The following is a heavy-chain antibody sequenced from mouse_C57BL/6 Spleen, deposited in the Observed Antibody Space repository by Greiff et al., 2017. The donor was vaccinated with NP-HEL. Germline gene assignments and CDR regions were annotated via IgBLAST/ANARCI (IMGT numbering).Heavy chain of an antibody. CDR2: INPNNGGT. D-gene: IGHD1-1*01. J-gene: IGHJ4*01. V-gene: IGHV1-26*01. CDR3: ARKEYYGSPYAMDY. CDR1: GYTFTDYY. Sequence: EVQLQQSGPELVKPGASVKISCKASGYTFTDYYMNWVKQSHGKSLEWIGDINPNNGGTSYNQKFKGKATLTVDKGSSTAYMELRSLTSEDSAVYYCARKEYYGSPYAMDYWGQGASVNDSS.